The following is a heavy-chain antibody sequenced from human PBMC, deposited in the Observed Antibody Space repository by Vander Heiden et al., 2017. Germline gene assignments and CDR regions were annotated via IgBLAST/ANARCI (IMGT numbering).Heavy chain of an antibody. Sequence: QVQLVESGGGVVQPGRSLRLSCAASAFTFSRYGMHWVRQAPGKGLEWVAVISYDGSNKYYADSVKGRFTISRDNSKNTLYLQMNSLRAEDTAVYYCAKDDNRMVRGVVDYWGQGTLVTVSS. D-gene: IGHD3-10*01. J-gene: IGHJ4*02. V-gene: IGHV3-30*18. CDR1: AFTFSRYG. CDR2: ISYDGSNK. CDR3: AKDDNRMVRGVVDY.